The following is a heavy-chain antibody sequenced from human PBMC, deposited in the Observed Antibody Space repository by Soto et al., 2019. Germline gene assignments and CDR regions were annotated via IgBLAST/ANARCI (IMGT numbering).Heavy chain of an antibody. V-gene: IGHV3-53*01. D-gene: IGHD6-6*01. CDR1: GFTVSSNY. CDR3: AREGKQLDRPRDGMDV. CDR2: IYSGGST. J-gene: IGHJ6*02. Sequence: GGSLRLSCAASGFTVSSNYMSWVRQAPGKGLEWVSVIYSGGSTYYADSVKGRFTISRDNSKNTLYLQMNSLRAEDTAVYYCAREGKQLDRPRDGMDVWGQGTTVAVSS.